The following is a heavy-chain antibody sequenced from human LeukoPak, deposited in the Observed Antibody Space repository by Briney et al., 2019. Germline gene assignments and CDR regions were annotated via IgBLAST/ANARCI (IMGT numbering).Heavy chain of an antibody. D-gene: IGHD6-19*01. Sequence: GGSLRLSCAASGFTFSSYSMNWVRQAPGKGLEWVSSISSSSSYIYYADSVKGRFTISRDNAKNSLYLQMNSLRAEDTAVYYCAKGAYSSGWPDYWGQGTLVTVSS. V-gene: IGHV3-21*04. CDR2: ISSSSSYI. J-gene: IGHJ4*02. CDR1: GFTFSSYS. CDR3: AKGAYSSGWPDY.